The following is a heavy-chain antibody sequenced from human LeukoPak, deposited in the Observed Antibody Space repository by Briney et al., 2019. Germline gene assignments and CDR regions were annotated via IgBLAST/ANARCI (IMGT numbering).Heavy chain of an antibody. J-gene: IGHJ4*02. CDR2: VNLQGST. CDR3: AREGGPYRPLDY. Sequence: KPSGTLSLTCGVSGGSITNTNYWTWVRQPPGKGLEWIGEVNLQGSTNYNPSLMGRVAISVDTSENHISLQLTSVTAADTAVYYCAREGGPYRPLDYLGQGTLVTISS. CDR1: GGSITNTNY. V-gene: IGHV4-4*02.